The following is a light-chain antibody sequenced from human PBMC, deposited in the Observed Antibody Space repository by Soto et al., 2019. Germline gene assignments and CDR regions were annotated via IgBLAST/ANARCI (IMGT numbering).Light chain of an antibody. V-gene: IGKV1-5*03. CDR1: QSISTW. CDR2: KAS. J-gene: IGKJ1*01. Sequence: DIQLTQSPSTLSASVGDRVTLTCRASQSISTWLAWYQQKPGKAPKLLIYKASTLEVGVPSRFSGSGSGTEFTLTISTLQPSDFATYYRQQYNSYPWTFGQGTKV. CDR3: QQYNSYPWT.